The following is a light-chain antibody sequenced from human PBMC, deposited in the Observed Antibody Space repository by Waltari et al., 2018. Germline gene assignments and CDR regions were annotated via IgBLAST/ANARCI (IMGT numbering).Light chain of an antibody. J-gene: IGKJ1*01. CDR1: ESMSMY. CDR3: QKYGTLPAT. V-gene: IGKV3-20*01. CDR2: DAA. Sequence: SCRASESMSMYLAWYQQKPGQSPRHLIYDAASRATGIPDRFSGSGSGTDFSLTISRLEPEDSAVYYCQKYGTLPATFGQGTKVEIK.